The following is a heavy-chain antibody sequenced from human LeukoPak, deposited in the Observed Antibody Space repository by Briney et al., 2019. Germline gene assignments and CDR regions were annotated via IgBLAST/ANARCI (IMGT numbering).Heavy chain of an antibody. J-gene: IGHJ4*02. V-gene: IGHV1-69*01. CDR1: RGTFSSYA. D-gene: IGHD5-12*01. Sequence: SLRPSCKPSRGTFSSYAISGVRQAAGQGLKWMGGIIPIFGTENYAQKFQARVTITADESTSTAYMELSSLGSEDTAVYYCAWGYSGSDFSFDFWGQGTLVTVSS. CDR3: AWGYSGSDFSFDF. CDR2: IIPIFGTE.